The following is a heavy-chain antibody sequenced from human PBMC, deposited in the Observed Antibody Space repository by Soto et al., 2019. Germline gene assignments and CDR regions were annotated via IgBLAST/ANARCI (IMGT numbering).Heavy chain of an antibody. Sequence: SVKVSCKASGCTFSSYAISWVRQAPGQGLEWMGGIIPIFGTANYAQKFQGRVTITADESTSTAYMELSSLRSEDTAVYYCASLYSSGFDYWGQGTLVTVSS. CDR1: GCTFSSYA. D-gene: IGHD6-19*01. CDR2: IIPIFGTA. J-gene: IGHJ4*02. V-gene: IGHV1-69*13. CDR3: ASLYSSGFDY.